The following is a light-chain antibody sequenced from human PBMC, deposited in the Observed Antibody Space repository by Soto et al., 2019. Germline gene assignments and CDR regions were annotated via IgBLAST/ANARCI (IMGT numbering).Light chain of an antibody. CDR3: QQSFTTPLT. CDR1: QNIGRF. J-gene: IGKJ4*01. V-gene: IGKV1-39*01. CDR2: VAS. Sequence: DIQMTQSPSSLSASVGDRVTITCRASQNIGRFLNWHQQKPGKAPNVLINVASTLRSGVPSRFSGSGSGTDFNLTINSLQPEDFATYFCQQSFTTPLTFGLGTKVEIK.